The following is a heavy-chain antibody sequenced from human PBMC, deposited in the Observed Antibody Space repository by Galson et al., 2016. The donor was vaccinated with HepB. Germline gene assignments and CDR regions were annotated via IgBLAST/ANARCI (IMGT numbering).Heavy chain of an antibody. CDR1: GYTLSELC. CDR2: FNPEDGER. V-gene: IGHV1-24*01. Sequence: SVKVSCKVSGYTLSELCMHWVRQAPGEGLEWMGRFNPEDGERIFAQRFQGRVTMTEDTSTDTAYMELNGLRSDDTAVYYCTAAFGTALQLDYWGQGTLVTVSS. J-gene: IGHJ4*02. D-gene: IGHD3-16*01. CDR3: TAAFGTALQLDY.